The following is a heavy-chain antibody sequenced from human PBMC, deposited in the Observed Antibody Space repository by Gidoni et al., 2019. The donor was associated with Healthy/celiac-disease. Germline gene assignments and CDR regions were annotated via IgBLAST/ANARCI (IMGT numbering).Heavy chain of an antibody. CDR2: IYTSGST. J-gene: IGHJ4*02. CDR1: GGSISSYY. Sequence: QVRLQEAGPGLVQPSETLSLTCTVPGGSISSYYWSWIRQPAGKGLEWIGRIYTSGSTTYHPSLKSRVTMSVDTSKNQFSLKLSSVTAADTAVYYCARDGDYGDYAASWGQGTLVTVSS. V-gene: IGHV4-4*07. D-gene: IGHD4-17*01. CDR3: ARDGDYGDYAAS.